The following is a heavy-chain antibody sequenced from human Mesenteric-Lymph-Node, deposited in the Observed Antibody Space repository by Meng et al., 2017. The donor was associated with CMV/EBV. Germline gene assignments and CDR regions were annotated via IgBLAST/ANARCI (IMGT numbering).Heavy chain of an antibody. CDR2: MNPNSGNT. CDR1: GYTFTSYD. J-gene: IGHJ6*01. CDR3: ARVVTTVLVRAVRTVLLLLRMDV. Sequence: ASVKVSCKASGYTFTSYDINWVRQATGQGLEWMGWMNPNSGNTGYAQKFQGRVTITRNTSISTAYMELSSLRSEDTAVYYCARVVTTVLVRAVRTVLLLLRMDVWGKGPRSPSPQ. V-gene: IGHV1-8*03. D-gene: IGHD2-2*01.